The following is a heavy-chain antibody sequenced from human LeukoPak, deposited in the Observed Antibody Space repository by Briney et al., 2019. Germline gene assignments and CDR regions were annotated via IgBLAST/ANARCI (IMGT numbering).Heavy chain of an antibody. Sequence: ASVSVSCKPSGYTFSGYGISWVRQAPGQGLEWMGWITGNNGNTNYPPSLQGRITMTTDTSTNTAYMELTSLKSDDTAVYYCARDQRNSGSYRFEYWGQGTLVTVSS. J-gene: IGHJ4*02. CDR2: ITGNNGNT. D-gene: IGHD1-26*01. CDR3: ARDQRNSGSYRFEY. V-gene: IGHV1-18*01. CDR1: GYTFSGYG.